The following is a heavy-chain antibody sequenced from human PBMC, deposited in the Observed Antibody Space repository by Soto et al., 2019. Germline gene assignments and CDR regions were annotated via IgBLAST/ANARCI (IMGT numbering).Heavy chain of an antibody. V-gene: IGHV5-51*01. CDR3: AAPIGPGGLVRDISFAL. Sequence: GESLKISCKGSGYTFTDYWIGWVRQLPGKGLEWMGIIYPGDSDTRYSPSFQGQVTITADKSTSTAYLQWNTLKASDTAVYYCAAPIGPGGLVRDISFALWGQGTMVTVSS. CDR1: GYTFTDYW. CDR2: IYPGDSDT. J-gene: IGHJ3*01. D-gene: IGHD3-9*01.